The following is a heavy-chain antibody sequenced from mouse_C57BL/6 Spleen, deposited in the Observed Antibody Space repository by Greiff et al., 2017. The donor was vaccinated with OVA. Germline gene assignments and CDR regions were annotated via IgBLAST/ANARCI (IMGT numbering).Heavy chain of an antibody. CDR2: FYPGSGSI. J-gene: IGHJ2*01. Sequence: QVQLKESGAELVKPGASVKLSCKASGYTFTEYTIHWVKQRSGQGLEWIGWFYPGSGSIQYNEKFKDKATLTADQSSSTVYMERSILTSEDSAVYFCARHGYYYGSSSYYFDYWGKGTTLTVSS. V-gene: IGHV1-62-2*01. CDR1: GYTFTEYT. CDR3: ARHGYYYGSSSYYFDY. D-gene: IGHD1-1*01.